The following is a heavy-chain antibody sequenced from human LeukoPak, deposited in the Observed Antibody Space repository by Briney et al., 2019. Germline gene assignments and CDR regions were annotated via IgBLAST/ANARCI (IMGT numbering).Heavy chain of an antibody. Sequence: SRTLSLTCTVSGGSISSGDYYWSWLRQPPGRGLEWIAYMYYSGSTYYNPSLKSRVTMSADTSKNQLSLKLSSVTAADTAVYYCARPYYYDSRIDPWGQGTLVTVSS. CDR3: ARPYYYDSRIDP. J-gene: IGHJ5*02. CDR2: MYYSGST. CDR1: GGSISSGDYY. V-gene: IGHV4-30-4*01. D-gene: IGHD3-22*01.